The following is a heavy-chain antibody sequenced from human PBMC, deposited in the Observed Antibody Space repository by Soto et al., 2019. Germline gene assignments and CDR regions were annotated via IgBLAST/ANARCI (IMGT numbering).Heavy chain of an antibody. J-gene: IGHJ6*02. CDR2: ISGSGGST. D-gene: IGHD2-15*01. CDR3: AAPAVVVVAATNYYGMDV. CDR1: GFTFSSYA. V-gene: IGHV3-23*01. Sequence: GGSLRLSCAASGFTFSSYAMSWVRQAPGKGLEWVSAISGSGGSTYYADSVKGRFTISRDNSKNTLYLQMNSLRAEDTAVYYCAAPAVVVVAATNYYGMDVWGQGTTVTVSS.